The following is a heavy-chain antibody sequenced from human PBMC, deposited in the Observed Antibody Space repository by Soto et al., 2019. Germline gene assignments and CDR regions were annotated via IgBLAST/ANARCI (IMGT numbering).Heavy chain of an antibody. D-gene: IGHD6-6*01. CDR1: GYTFTTYG. V-gene: IGHV1-18*01. CDR3: ASPRIAGHYFYTMDV. CDR2: ISAYYGDT. J-gene: IGHJ6*02. Sequence: QVQMVQSANEVKRPGASVKVSCKASGYTFTTYGISWVRQAPGQGLEWMGWISAYYGDTKYAPKVQGRVTLTRDISTNTAYMELRSLRSDDTAIYYCASPRIAGHYFYTMDVWGQGTTVAVSS.